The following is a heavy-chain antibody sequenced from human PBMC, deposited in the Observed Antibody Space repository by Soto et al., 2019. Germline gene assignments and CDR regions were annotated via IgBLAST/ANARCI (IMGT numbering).Heavy chain of an antibody. V-gene: IGHV1-18*01. CDR1: GYTFTSYG. CDR2: ISAYNGNT. D-gene: IGHD3-22*01. Sequence: QVQLVQSGAEVKKPGASVKVSCKASGYTFTSYGISWVRQAPGQGLEWMRWISAYNGNTKYAQKLQGRGTMTTDTPTSTAYMELTSLRSVETAVYYCARDPNNYANSGFVSHAFDIWRQGTMVTISS. J-gene: IGHJ3*02. CDR3: ARDPNNYANSGFVSHAFDI.